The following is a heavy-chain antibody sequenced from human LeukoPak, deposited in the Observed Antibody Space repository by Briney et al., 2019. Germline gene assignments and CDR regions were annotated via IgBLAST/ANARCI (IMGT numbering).Heavy chain of an antibody. V-gene: IGHV1-69*04. J-gene: IGHJ4*02. D-gene: IGHD5-12*01. Sequence: SVTLSCKASGGTFSSYAISWVRQAPGQGLEWMGRIIPILGIANYAQKFQGRVTITADTSTSTAYMELSSLTSEDTAVYYCAADYHPGYFDYWGQGTLVTVSS. CDR1: GGTFSSYA. CDR2: IIPILGIA. CDR3: AADYHPGYFDY.